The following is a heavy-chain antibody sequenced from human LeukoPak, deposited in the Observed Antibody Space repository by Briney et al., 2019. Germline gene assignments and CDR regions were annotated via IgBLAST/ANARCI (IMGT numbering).Heavy chain of an antibody. CDR1: GFTFIIYS. D-gene: IGHD1-26*01. CDR3: GRGDGELLRDEYFPH. V-gene: IGHV3-21*01. CDR2: IDSTSSYI. Sequence: GGSLRLSCAASGFTFIIYSMNWVRQAPGKGLEWVSSIDSTSSYIYYADSVKGRFTISRDNAKNSLYLQMNSLRAEDTAVYYCGRGDGELLRDEYFPHRGQGTLVTVSS. J-gene: IGHJ1*01.